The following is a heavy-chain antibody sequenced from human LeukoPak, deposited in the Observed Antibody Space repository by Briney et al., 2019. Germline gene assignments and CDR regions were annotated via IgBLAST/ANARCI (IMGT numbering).Heavy chain of an antibody. V-gene: IGHV3-23*01. J-gene: IGHJ5*02. Sequence: GGSLLLSCAASGFTFSSYGMSWVRQAPGKGLEWVSAISGSGGSTYYADSVKGRFTISRDSSKNTLDLQMNNLRVEDTAVYYCARGIILAAVRGDWFDPWGQGTLVTVSS. CDR1: GFTFSSYG. CDR3: ARGIILAAVRGDWFDP. CDR2: ISGSGGST. D-gene: IGHD6-25*01.